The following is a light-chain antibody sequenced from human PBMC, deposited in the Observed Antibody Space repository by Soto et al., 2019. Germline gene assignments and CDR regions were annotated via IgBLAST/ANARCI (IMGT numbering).Light chain of an antibody. V-gene: IGKV3-15*01. J-gene: IGKJ1*01. CDR1: QSVNNN. Sequence: ETLMTQSPATLSVSPWERATLSCRASQSVNNNLAWYQQKLGQAPRVLIYGASTRATGIPARFTGSGSGTEFILTITSLQSEDSAVYYCQEYNTWPWTFGQGTKVEFK. CDR2: GAS. CDR3: QEYNTWPWT.